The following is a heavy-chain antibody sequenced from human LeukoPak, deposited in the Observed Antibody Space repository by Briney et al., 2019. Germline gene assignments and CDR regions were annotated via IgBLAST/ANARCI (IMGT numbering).Heavy chain of an antibody. CDR1: GFSFSFYW. Sequence: GGSLRLSCAASGFSFSFYWMHWVRQAPGKGPVWVSAISGSAATTFYADSVKGRFTISRDNSKNTLYLQMNSLRAEDTAVYYCAKRGPGSPQSGKYFFDYWGQGTLVTVSS. CDR2: ISGSAATT. V-gene: IGHV3-23*01. D-gene: IGHD3-10*01. J-gene: IGHJ4*02. CDR3: AKRGPGSPQSGKYFFDY.